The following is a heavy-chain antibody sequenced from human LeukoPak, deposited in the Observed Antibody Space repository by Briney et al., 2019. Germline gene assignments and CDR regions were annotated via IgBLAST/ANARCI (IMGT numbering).Heavy chain of an antibody. CDR2: IYTSGST. Sequence: KSSETLSFTCTVSGGSISSYYWSWVRQPAGKGLEWIGRIYTSGSTNYNPSLKSRVTMSVDTSKNQFSLKLSSVTAADTAVYYCARDPHNGYSSGWYPGNAFDIWGQGTMVTVSS. D-gene: IGHD6-19*01. CDR1: GGSISSYY. CDR3: ARDPHNGYSSGWYPGNAFDI. V-gene: IGHV4-4*07. J-gene: IGHJ3*02.